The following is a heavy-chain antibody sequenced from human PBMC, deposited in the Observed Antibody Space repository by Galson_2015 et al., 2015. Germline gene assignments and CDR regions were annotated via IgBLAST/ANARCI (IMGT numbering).Heavy chain of an antibody. Sequence: CAISGDSVSSNSAAWNWIRQSPSRGLEWLGRTYYRSKWYNDYAVSVKSRITINPDTSKNQFSLQLNSVTPEDTAVHYCARARVGSVHLPKHIDSWGQGPLVTVSA. CDR2: TYYRSKWYN. CDR3: ARARVGSVHLPKHIDS. D-gene: IGHD3-10*01. J-gene: IGHJ4*02. CDR1: GDSVSSNSAA. V-gene: IGHV6-1*01.